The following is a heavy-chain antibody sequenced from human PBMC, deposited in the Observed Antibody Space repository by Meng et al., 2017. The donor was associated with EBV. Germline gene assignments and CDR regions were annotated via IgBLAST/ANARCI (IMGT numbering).Heavy chain of an antibody. V-gene: IGHV4-61*01. J-gene: IGHJ4*02. CDR2: IDDGGTT. CDR1: GACVSGGTYH. D-gene: IGHD3-10*01. Sequence: VQLRESGPGRVKPSETLSLAWTVSGACVSGGTYHWSWGRQPPGKELEWIGYIDDGGTTIYHPSMKSRVTTLVDASKNQFSLKLSSVTTEDTAVYYCAKSRSSTPGVVDYWGQGTLVTVSS. CDR3: AKSRSSTPGVVDY.